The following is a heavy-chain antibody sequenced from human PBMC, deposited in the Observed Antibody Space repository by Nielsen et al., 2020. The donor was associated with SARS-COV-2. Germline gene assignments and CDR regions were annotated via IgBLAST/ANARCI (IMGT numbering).Heavy chain of an antibody. J-gene: IGHJ6*02. CDR3: ARDQIGKDSRGYLFYYYGMDV. D-gene: IGHD3-22*01. CDR1: GGSINSGDYY. V-gene: IGHV4-30-4*01. CDR2: IYYSGTT. Sequence: SETLSLTCTVSGGSINSGDYYWNWVRQPPGKGLEWIGYIYYSGTTYYNPSHESRATISVATSKNQFSLRLSSVTAADTAVYYCARDQIGKDSRGYLFYYYGMDVWGQGTTVIVSS.